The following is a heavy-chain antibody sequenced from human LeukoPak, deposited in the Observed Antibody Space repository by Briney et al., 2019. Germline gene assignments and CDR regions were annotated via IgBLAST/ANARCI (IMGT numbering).Heavy chain of an antibody. J-gene: IGHJ4*02. CDR1: GFSFSRYW. CDR3: ARIGYSSSSFDY. V-gene: IGHV3-7*01. Sequence: PGGSLRLSCAASGFSFSRYWMSWVRHTAGKGLEWVANIKQDGSEIDSVDSLKGRFTISRDNAKNAVYLQVNSLKAQDTGVYYCARIGYSSSSFDYWGQGTLVTVSS. D-gene: IGHD6-6*01. CDR2: IKQDGSEI.